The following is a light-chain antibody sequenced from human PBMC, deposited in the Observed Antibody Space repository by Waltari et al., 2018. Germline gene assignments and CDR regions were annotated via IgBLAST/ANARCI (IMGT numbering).Light chain of an antibody. CDR1: QRINSY. V-gene: IGKV1-39*01. J-gene: IGKJ2*01. Sequence: DIQMTQSPSSLSASVGDRVTITCRASQRINSYLNLYQQKPGKAPKLLIYGASSLQSGVPSGFSGSGSGTEFTLTISSLQPKDSATYYCQQSYSSPYTFGQGTKLEIK. CDR3: QQSYSSPYT. CDR2: GAS.